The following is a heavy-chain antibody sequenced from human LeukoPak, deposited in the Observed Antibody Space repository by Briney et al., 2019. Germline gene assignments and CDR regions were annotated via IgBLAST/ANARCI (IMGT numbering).Heavy chain of an antibody. J-gene: IGHJ4*02. D-gene: IGHD3-16*01. CDR2: ISSSSSYI. CDR1: GFTFSSYS. Sequence: PGGSLRFYCAASGFTFSSYSMNWVRQAPGKGLEWVSSISSSSSYIYYADSVKGRFTISRHNAKNSLYLQMNSLRAEDTAVYYCARGITFGAVDRFDYWGQGTLVTVSS. CDR3: ARGITFGAVDRFDY. V-gene: IGHV3-21*01.